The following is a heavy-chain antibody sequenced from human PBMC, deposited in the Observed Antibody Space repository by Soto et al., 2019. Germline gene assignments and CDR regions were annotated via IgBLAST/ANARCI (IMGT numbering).Heavy chain of an antibody. J-gene: IGHJ6*02. V-gene: IGHV1-3*01. CDR1: GYTFTSYG. Sequence: ASVKVSCKASGYTFTSYGMHWVRQAPGQRLEWMGWINAGNGNTRYSQKFQGRVTITRDTSASTAYMGLSSLTSEDTAVYYCARKTAYGDYSLGHWGQGTTVNVSS. CDR2: INAGNGNT. D-gene: IGHD4-17*01. CDR3: ARKTAYGDYSLGH.